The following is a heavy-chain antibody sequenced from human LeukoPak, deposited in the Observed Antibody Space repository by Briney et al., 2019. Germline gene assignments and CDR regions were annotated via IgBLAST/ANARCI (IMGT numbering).Heavy chain of an antibody. V-gene: IGHV4-4*02. D-gene: IGHD3-10*01. Sequence: PSGTLSLTCAVSGGSISSSDWWTWVRQPPGKGLEWIGEIHYSGSTNYNSSLKSRVTISQDKSKNQFSLKLTSVTAADTAVYYCARVRGWGQGTLVTVSS. J-gene: IGHJ4*02. CDR2: IHYSGST. CDR3: ARVRG. CDR1: GGSISSSDW.